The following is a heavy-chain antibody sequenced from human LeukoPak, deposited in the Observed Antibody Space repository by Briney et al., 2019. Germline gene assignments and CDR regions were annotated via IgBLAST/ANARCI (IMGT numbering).Heavy chain of an antibody. Sequence: ASVKVSCKASGYTFTNYDINWVRQAPGQGLEWMGWINPNSGGTNYAQKFQGRVTMTRDTSISTAYMELSRLRSDDTAVYYCARDGSGSSDLDYWGQGTLVTVSS. CDR2: INPNSGGT. V-gene: IGHV1-2*02. J-gene: IGHJ4*02. CDR3: ARDGSGSSDLDY. D-gene: IGHD3-10*01. CDR1: GYTFTNYD.